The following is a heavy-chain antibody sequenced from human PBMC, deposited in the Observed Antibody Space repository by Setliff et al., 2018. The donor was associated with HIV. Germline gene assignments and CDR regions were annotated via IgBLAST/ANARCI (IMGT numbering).Heavy chain of an antibody. V-gene: IGHV3-11*04. Sequence: SLRLSCAASGFTFSDYYMSWIRQAPGKGLEWVSYISSSGSTIYYADSVKGRFTISRTNAKNSLYLQMNSLRAEDTAVYYCARGFYSNYPDYFDYWGQGTLVTVSS. D-gene: IGHD4-4*01. CDR1: GFTFSDYY. CDR2: ISSSGSTI. J-gene: IGHJ4*02. CDR3: ARGFYSNYPDYFDY.